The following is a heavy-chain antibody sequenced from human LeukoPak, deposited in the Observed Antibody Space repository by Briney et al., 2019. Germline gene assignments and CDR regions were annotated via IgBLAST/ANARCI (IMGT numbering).Heavy chain of an antibody. Sequence: ASVKVSCKASGYTFTSYAMHWVRQAPGQRLEWMGWINAGNGNTKYSQKFQGRVTITRDTSASTAYMELSSLRSEDTAVYYCARDGLRLGNWFDPWGQGTLVTVSS. CDR1: GYTFTSYA. CDR3: ARDGLRLGNWFDP. J-gene: IGHJ5*02. CDR2: INAGNGNT. D-gene: IGHD5-12*01. V-gene: IGHV1-3*01.